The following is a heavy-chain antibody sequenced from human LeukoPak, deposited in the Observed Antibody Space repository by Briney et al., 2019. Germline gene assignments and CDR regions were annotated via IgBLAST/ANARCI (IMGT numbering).Heavy chain of an antibody. D-gene: IGHD1-1*01. CDR3: ARDLELERNRWNYFES. CDR2: MHYSGDT. J-gene: IGHJ4*02. CDR1: GGSISSFF. Sequence: PSETLSLTCTVSGGSISSFFWSWIRQPPGKGLEWIGSMHYSGDTKYNPSLKSRVSLSIDTSNQQFSLRLRSVTAADTAVYYCARDLELERNRWNYFESWGQGTLVTVSS. V-gene: IGHV4-59*01.